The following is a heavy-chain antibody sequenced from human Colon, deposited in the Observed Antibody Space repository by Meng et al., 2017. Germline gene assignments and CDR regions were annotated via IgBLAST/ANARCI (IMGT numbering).Heavy chain of an antibody. CDR2: IRSQGDGGTT. CDR3: TTDWGSGTSYKYAYDI. CDR1: GFTFSSAW. J-gene: IGHJ3*02. V-gene: IGHV3-15*01. Sequence: ESLKISCTAPGFTFSSAWMRWVRQSPGKGLEWVGRIRSQGDGGTTDYAAPVKGRFTFSRDDSKNTLYLQMNSLKTEDTAVYYCTTDWGSGTSYKYAYDIWGQGTLVTVSS. D-gene: IGHD3-10*01.